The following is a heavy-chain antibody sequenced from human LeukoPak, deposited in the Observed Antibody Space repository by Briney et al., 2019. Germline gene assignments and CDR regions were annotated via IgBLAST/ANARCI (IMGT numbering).Heavy chain of an antibody. D-gene: IGHD6-19*01. J-gene: IGHJ4*02. CDR3: AREPGDSGIAVV. Sequence: SETLSLTCAVYGGSFSGYYWSWIRQRRGMGLEWIGEINHSGSTNYNPSLKSRVTISVDTSKNQFSLKLSSVTAADTAVYYCAREPGDSGIAVVWGQGTLVTVSS. V-gene: IGHV4-34*01. CDR1: GGSFSGYY. CDR2: INHSGST.